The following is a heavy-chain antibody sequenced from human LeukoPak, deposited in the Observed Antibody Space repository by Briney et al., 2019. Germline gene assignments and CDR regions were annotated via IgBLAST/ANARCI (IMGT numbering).Heavy chain of an antibody. Sequence: GGSLRLSCAAPGFIFSSYGMHWVRQAPGKGLEWVAFIRYDGSNKYYADSVKGRFTVSRDNSKNTLSLQMNSLRAEDTAVYYCAKDMRYYDSSVYSSLDYWGQGTSLDYWGQGTLVTVSS. CDR2: IRYDGSNK. CDR1: GFIFSSYG. J-gene: IGHJ4*02. CDR3: AKDMRYYDSSVYSSLDYWGQGTSLDY. D-gene: IGHD3-22*01. V-gene: IGHV3-30*02.